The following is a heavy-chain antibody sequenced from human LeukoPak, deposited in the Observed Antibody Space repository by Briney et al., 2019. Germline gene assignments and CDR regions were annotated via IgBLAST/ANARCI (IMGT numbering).Heavy chain of an antibody. CDR2: ISSNGDTT. CDR3: AKYLSPSRSPRDP. CDR1: GFTFSSYA. V-gene: IGHV3-23*01. J-gene: IGHJ5*02. D-gene: IGHD2/OR15-2a*01. Sequence: GGSLRLSCAASGFTFSSYAMSWVRQAPGKGLEWVSVISSNGDTTYNAESVKGRFTISRDNSKNTLYLQMNSLRAEDTAVYYCAKYLSPSRSPRDPWGQGTLVTVSS.